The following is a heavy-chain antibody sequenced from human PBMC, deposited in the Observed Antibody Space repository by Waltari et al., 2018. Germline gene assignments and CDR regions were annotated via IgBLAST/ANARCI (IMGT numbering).Heavy chain of an antibody. CDR2: IYYSGST. CDR1: GGSISSSSSY. V-gene: IGHV4-39*01. Sequence: QLQLQESGPGLVKPSETLSLTCTVSGGSISSSSSYWGWIRQPPGKGLEWIGSIYYSGSTYYNPSLKSRVTISVDTSKNQFSLKLSSVTAADTAVYYCARNYDFWSGYYLFQHWGQGTLVTVS. D-gene: IGHD3-3*01. CDR3: ARNYDFWSGYYLFQH. J-gene: IGHJ1*01.